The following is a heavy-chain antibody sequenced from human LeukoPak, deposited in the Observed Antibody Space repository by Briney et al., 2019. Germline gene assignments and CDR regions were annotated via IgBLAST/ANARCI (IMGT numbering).Heavy chain of an antibody. V-gene: IGHV3-15*01. CDR2: IRPKFEGGTA. CDR3: THYISGWY. CDR1: GITFSNAW. J-gene: IGHJ4*02. Sequence: PGGSLRLSCTASGITFSNAWMNWVRQAPGKGLEWVGRIRPKFEGGTADYAVAVKGRFIISRDDSKNTLYLQMNSLKIEDTAMYYCTHYISGWYLGQGTLVTVSS. D-gene: IGHD6-19*01.